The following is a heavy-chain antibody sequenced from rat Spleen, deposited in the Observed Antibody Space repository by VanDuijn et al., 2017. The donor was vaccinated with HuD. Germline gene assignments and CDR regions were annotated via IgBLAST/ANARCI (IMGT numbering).Heavy chain of an antibody. V-gene: IGHV5-29*01. CDR2: ISYDGSST. CDR3: ARSYIGTTLDY. Sequence: EVQLVESGGGLVQPGRSLKLSCAASGFTFSNYGMAWVRQAPTKGLEWVATISYDGSSTYYRDSVRGRFTISRDNAKSALYLQMGSLRSEDTATYYCARSYIGTTLDYWGQGVMVTVSS. J-gene: IGHJ2*01. D-gene: IGHD1-5*01. CDR1: GFTFSNYG.